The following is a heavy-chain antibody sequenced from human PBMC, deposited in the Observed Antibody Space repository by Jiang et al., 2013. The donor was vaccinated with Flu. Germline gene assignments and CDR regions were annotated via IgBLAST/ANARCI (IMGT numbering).Heavy chain of an antibody. CDR2: IDPSDSYT. Sequence: LRISCKGSAYSFTNNWISWVRQMPGRGLEWMGRIDPSDSYTNYSPSFQGHVTISADKSIDTAYLQWSSLKASDTAMYYCTRQAGDSSGWPDWYFDLWGRGTLVTVSS. CDR1: AYSFTNNW. CDR3: TRQAGDSSGWPDWYFDL. D-gene: IGHD6-19*01. J-gene: IGHJ2*01. V-gene: IGHV5-10-1*01.